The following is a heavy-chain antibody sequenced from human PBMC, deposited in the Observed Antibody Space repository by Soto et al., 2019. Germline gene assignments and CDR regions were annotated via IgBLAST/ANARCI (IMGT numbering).Heavy chain of an antibody. J-gene: IGHJ4*02. V-gene: IGHV3-9*01. CDR1: GFTFDDYA. D-gene: IGHD3-3*01. Sequence: GGSLRLSCAASGFTFDDYAMHWVRQAPGKGLEWVSGISWNSGSIGYADSVKGRFTISRDNAKNSLYLQMNSLRAEDTALYYCAKGLFGVVITSFDYWGQGTLVTVSS. CDR3: AKGLFGVVITSFDY. CDR2: ISWNSGSI.